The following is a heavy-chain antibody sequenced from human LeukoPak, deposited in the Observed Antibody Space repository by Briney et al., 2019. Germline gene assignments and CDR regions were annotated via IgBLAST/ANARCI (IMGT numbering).Heavy chain of an antibody. CDR2: IRYDGNNK. CDR1: GFTFITYG. V-gene: IGHV3-30*02. CDR3: AKGYGLQLVNNWFEL. J-gene: IGHJ5*01. D-gene: IGHD5-24*01. Sequence: GGSLRLSCAASGFTFITYGMHWVRQAPGKGLEWVAFIRYDGNNKYYADSVKGRFTISRDNSKNTLYLQINSLRAEDTAVYYCAKGYGLQLVNNWFELWGQGTLVSVSS.